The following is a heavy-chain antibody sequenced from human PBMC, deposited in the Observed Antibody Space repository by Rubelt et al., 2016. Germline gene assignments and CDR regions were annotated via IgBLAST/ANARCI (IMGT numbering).Heavy chain of an antibody. D-gene: IGHD6-19*01. J-gene: IGHJ4*02. Sequence: ADSVKGRFTISRDNAKNSLYLQMNSLRAEDTAVYYCARENLSSSGWSECYFDYWGQGTLVTVSS. CDR3: ARENLSSSGWSECYFDY. V-gene: IGHV3-21*01.